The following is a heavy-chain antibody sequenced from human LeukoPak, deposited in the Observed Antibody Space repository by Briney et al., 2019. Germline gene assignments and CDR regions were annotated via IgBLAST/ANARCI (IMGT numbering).Heavy chain of an antibody. CDR2: INHSGST. V-gene: IGHV4-34*01. CDR1: GGSFSGYY. J-gene: IGHJ4*02. Sequence: SETLSLTCAVYGGSFSGYYWSWIRQPPGKGLEWIGEINHSGSTNYNPSLKCRVTISVDTSKNQFSLKLSSVTAADTAVYYCARGLRLDYWGQGTLVTVSS. CDR3: ARGLRLDY.